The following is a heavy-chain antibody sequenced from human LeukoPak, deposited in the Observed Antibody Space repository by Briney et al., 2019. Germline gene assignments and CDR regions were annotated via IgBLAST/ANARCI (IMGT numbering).Heavy chain of an antibody. CDR3: ARGSGDYYYMDV. Sequence: GGSLRLSCAASGFTFSTYSMNWVRQAPGKGLEWVSSISTSSIYIYYADSVKGRFAISRDNAKNSLYLQMNSLRAGDTAVYYCARGSGDYYYMDVWDKGTTVSVSS. CDR2: ISTSSIYI. J-gene: IGHJ6*03. CDR1: GFTFSTYS. D-gene: IGHD3-10*01. V-gene: IGHV3-21*01.